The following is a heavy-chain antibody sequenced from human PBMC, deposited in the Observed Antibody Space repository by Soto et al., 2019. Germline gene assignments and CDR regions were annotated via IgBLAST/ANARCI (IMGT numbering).Heavy chain of an antibody. CDR2: IYYIGTT. CDR1: GGSINSGDYY. Sequence: LSLTCSVSGGSINSGDYYWNWIRQSPGKGLEWIGYIYYIGTTYYNPSLESRVSTSIDTSKNHFSLKLSSVTAADTAVYYCAREGNDYGGNSPGPWGQGTLVAVSS. CDR3: AREGNDYGGNSPGP. V-gene: IGHV4-31*02. J-gene: IGHJ5*02. D-gene: IGHD4-17*01.